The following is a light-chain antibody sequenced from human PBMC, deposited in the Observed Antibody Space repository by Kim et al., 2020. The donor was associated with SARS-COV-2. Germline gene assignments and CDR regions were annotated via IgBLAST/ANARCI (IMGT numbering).Light chain of an antibody. CDR1: QSVNSY. V-gene: IGKV3-11*01. CDR2: DAC. J-gene: IGKJ3*01. Sequence: SLSREERPTLSGRGSQSVNSYLAWYQQKPGQAPRLLIYDACNRTTGIPARCSGSASATDFTLTISRLEPEDFAVYYCQQRSNWVTFGHGTKVDIK. CDR3: QQRSNWVT.